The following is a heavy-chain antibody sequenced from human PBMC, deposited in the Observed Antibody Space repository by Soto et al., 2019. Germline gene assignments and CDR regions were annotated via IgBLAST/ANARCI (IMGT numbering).Heavy chain of an antibody. Sequence: SETLSLTCTVSGGSISGYYWSWIRQPPGKGLEWIGYIYYSGSTNYNPSLKSRVTISVDTSKNQFSLKLSSVTAADTAVYYCARYTIYYYDSIGFDYWGQGTLVTVSS. CDR2: IYYSGST. D-gene: IGHD3-22*01. CDR1: GGSISGYY. V-gene: IGHV4-59*01. J-gene: IGHJ4*02. CDR3: ARYTIYYYDSIGFDY.